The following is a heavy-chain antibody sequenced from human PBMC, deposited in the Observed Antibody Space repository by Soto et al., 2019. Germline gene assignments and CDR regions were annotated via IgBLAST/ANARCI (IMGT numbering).Heavy chain of an antibody. J-gene: IGHJ5*02. V-gene: IGHV1-2*02. CDR2: INPNSGDT. CDR1: GDGFDGCY. Sequence: ASVNVCWDARGDGFDGCYRRWVRGAPGQGLEWLGWINPNSGDTHYGQHFQGRVTLIADTSINTTYMQLSSLAPGDTAMYYCARDLRGYSNCFHPWGQGTLVTVSS. D-gene: IGHD5-18*01. CDR3: ARDLRGYSNCFHP.